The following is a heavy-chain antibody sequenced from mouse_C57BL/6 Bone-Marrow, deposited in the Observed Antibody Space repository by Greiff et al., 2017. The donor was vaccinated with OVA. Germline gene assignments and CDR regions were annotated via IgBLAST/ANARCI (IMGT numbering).Heavy chain of an antibody. V-gene: IGHV1-85*01. CDR1: GYTFTSYD. D-gene: IGHD1-1*01. Sequence: VQVVESGPELVKPGASVKLSCKASGYTFTSYDINWVKQRPGQGLEWIGWIYPRDGSTKYNEKFKGKATLTVDTSSSTAYLELHSLTSEDSAVYCCARDYYASSSKGYYFDYWGQGTTLTVSS. CDR3: ARDYYASSSKGYYFDY. J-gene: IGHJ2*01. CDR2: IYPRDGST.